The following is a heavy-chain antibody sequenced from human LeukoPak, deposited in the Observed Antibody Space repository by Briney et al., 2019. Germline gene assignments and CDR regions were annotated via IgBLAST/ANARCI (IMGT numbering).Heavy chain of an antibody. V-gene: IGHV3-11*01. CDR2: ISASGSNT. Sequence: GGSLRLSCAASGFTFSDYYMSWLRQAPGKGLEWVSYISASGSNTYYAVSVKGRLTISGHNAQNSLYLQMNSLRAEDTAVFYCARIRFGVTSFDYWGQGSLVTVSS. J-gene: IGHJ4*02. D-gene: IGHD3-16*01. CDR3: ARIRFGVTSFDY. CDR1: GFTFSDYY.